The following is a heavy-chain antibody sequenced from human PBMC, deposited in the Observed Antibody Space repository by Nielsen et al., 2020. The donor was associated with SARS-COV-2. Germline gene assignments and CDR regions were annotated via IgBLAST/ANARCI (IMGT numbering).Heavy chain of an antibody. J-gene: IGHJ4*02. CDR1: GFTFSNAW. V-gene: IGHV3-15*01. CDR2: IKSKTDGGAT. D-gene: IGHD3-3*01. CDR3: TTDASEVDFWSGYYTPYFDY. Sequence: GESLKISCAASGFTFSNAWMSWVRQAPGKGLEWVGRIKSKTDGGATDYAAPVKGRFTISRDDSKNTLYLQMNSLKTEDTAVYYCTTDASEVDFWSGYYTPYFDYWGQGTLVTVSS.